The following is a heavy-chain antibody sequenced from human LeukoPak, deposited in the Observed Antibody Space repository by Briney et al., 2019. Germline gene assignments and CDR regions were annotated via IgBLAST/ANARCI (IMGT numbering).Heavy chain of an antibody. J-gene: IGHJ4*02. V-gene: IGHV3-30*04. D-gene: IGHD2-15*01. CDR3: ARAVVVVAADSFDY. CDR1: GFTFSSYA. CDR2: ISYDGSNK. Sequence: GGSLRLSCAASGFTFSSYAMHCARQAPGKGREWVAVISYDGSNKYYADSVKGRFTISRNNSKNTLYLQMNSLRAEDTAVYYCARAVVVVAADSFDYWGQGTLVTVSS.